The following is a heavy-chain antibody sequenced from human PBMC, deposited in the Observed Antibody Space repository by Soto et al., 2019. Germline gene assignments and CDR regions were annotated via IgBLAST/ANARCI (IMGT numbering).Heavy chain of an antibody. D-gene: IGHD1-26*01. V-gene: IGHV3-9*01. Sequence: EVQLVESGGGLVQPGRSLRLSCAASGFTFDDYAMQWVRQAPGKGLEWVSGITWNSGSIGYADSVKGRFTSSRDNAKNSLYLQMHSMRAEDTALYYCAKDVESGSYLYFDLWGRGTLVTVSS. CDR1: GFTFDDYA. J-gene: IGHJ2*01. CDR2: ITWNSGSI. CDR3: AKDVESGSYLYFDL.